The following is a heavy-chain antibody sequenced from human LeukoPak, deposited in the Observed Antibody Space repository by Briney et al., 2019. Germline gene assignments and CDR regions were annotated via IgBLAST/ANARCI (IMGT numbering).Heavy chain of an antibody. Sequence: GGSLRLSCAASGFTFSSYAMNWVRQAPGKGLEWVSGISGSGGSRYYADSVKGRFTISRDNSKNTLYLQMNSLRAEDTAVYYCAKDQITMIVVVTFVYWGQGTLVTVSS. D-gene: IGHD3-22*01. CDR1: GFTFSSYA. CDR2: ISGSGGSR. CDR3: AKDQITMIVVVTFVY. V-gene: IGHV3-23*01. J-gene: IGHJ4*02.